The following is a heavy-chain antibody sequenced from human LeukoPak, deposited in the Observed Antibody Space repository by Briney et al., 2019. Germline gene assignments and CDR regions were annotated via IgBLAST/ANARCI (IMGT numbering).Heavy chain of an antibody. D-gene: IGHD5-18*01. J-gene: IGHJ4*02. Sequence: ASVTVSCKASGYTFTSYGISWVRQAPGQGLEWMGWISAYNGNTNYAQKLQGRVTMTTDTPTSTAYMELRSLRSDDTAVYYCARMDTAMVRGDIDYWGQGTLVTVSS. V-gene: IGHV1-18*01. CDR3: ARMDTAMVRGDIDY. CDR1: GYTFTSYG. CDR2: ISAYNGNT.